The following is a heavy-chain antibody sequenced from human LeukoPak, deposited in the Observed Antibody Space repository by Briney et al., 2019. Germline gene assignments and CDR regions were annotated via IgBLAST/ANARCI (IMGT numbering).Heavy chain of an antibody. CDR3: ARDHDILTGYLDY. CDR2: IIPIFGTA. Sequence: SVKVSCKASGGTYSSYAISWVRQAPGQGLEWMGGIIPIFGTANYAQKFQGRVTINTDESTSTAYMELSSLRSEDTAVYYCARDHDILTGYLDYWGQGTLVTVSS. J-gene: IGHJ4*02. V-gene: IGHV1-69*05. CDR1: GGTYSSYA. D-gene: IGHD3-9*01.